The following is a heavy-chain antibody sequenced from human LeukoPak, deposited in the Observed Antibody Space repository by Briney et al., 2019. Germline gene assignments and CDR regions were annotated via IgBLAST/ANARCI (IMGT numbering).Heavy chain of an antibody. CDR2: IYYSGST. CDR1: VGSISSSSYY. CDR3: ARDAGLGATTSFDY. Sequence: SETLSLTCTVSVGSISSSSYYWGWIRQPPGKGLVWFGSIYYSGSTYYNPSLKSRVTISVDTSKNQFSLKLSSVTAADTAVYYCARDAGLGATTSFDYWGQGTLVTVSS. V-gene: IGHV4-39*07. D-gene: IGHD1-26*01. J-gene: IGHJ4*02.